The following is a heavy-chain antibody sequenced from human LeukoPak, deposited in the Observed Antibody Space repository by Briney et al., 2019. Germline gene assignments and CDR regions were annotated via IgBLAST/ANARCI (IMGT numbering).Heavy chain of an antibody. CDR2: IYYSGST. Sequence: PSETLSLTCTVSGGSITSSYYYWGWIRQPPGTGLEWIGSIYYSGSTYYNPSLKSRVTISVDTSKNQFSLKLNPVTAADTAVYYCARESDRYCSGTSCPNWYDPWGQGTLVTVSS. V-gene: IGHV4-39*07. CDR1: GGSITSSYYY. CDR3: ARESDRYCSGTSCPNWYDP. D-gene: IGHD2-2*01. J-gene: IGHJ5*02.